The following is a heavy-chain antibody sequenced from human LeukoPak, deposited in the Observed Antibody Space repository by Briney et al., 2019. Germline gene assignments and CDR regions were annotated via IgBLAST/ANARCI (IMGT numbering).Heavy chain of an antibody. V-gene: IGHV3-30-3*01. CDR3: ATSTGYGSSWSPDY. CDR2: ISLDGVNK. CDR1: GFTFSDYA. J-gene: IGHJ4*02. Sequence: GGSLRLSCTTSGFTFSDYAMHWVRQAPGKGLEWVAVISLDGVNKYYTDSVKGRFTISRDNSKSTVYLQMNSLRAEDTALYYCATSTGYGSSWSPDYWGQGTLVTVSS. D-gene: IGHD6-13*01.